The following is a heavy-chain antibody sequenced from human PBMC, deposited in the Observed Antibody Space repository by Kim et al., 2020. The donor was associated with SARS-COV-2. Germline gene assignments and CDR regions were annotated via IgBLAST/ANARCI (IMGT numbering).Heavy chain of an antibody. D-gene: IGHD4-4*01. CDR2: IIPIFGTA. V-gene: IGHV1-69*13. CDR3: ARDTEDNDYSKGYYYYGMDV. J-gene: IGHJ6*02. Sequence: SVKVSCKASGGTFSSYAISWVRQAPGQGLEWMGGIIPIFGTANYAQKFQGRVTITADESTSTAYMELSSLRSEDTAVYYCARDTEDNDYSKGYYYYGMDVWGQGTTVTVSS. CDR1: GGTFSSYA.